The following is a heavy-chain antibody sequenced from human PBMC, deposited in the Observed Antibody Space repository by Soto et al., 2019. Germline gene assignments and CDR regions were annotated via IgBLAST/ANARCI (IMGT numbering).Heavy chain of an antibody. CDR3: ARVPTDSSGCYKYYFDY. V-gene: IGHV1-18*04. D-gene: IGHD3-22*01. CDR2: INPYNGNT. J-gene: IGHJ4*02. CDR1: GYTFTNYG. Sequence: ASVKVSCKASGYTFTNYGIIWQRQAPGQGLEWMGWINPYNGNTNYAQRVQGRVTMTTDTSTSTAYMELRSLRSDDTAVYYCARVPTDSSGCYKYYFDYWGQGTLVTVPS.